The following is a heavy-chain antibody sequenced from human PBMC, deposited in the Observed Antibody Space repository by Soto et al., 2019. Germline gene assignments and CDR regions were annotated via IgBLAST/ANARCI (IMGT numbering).Heavy chain of an antibody. Sequence: PAGSLRLSCAASGFTFSIYAMSWVCQAQGKGLEWVSAISGSGGSTYYADSVKGRFTISRDNSKNTLYLQMNSLRAEDTAVYYCAKDQTYYDFWSGYLAHNWFDPWGQGTLVTVSS. V-gene: IGHV3-23*01. J-gene: IGHJ5*02. CDR3: AKDQTYYDFWSGYLAHNWFDP. CDR2: ISGSGGST. D-gene: IGHD3-3*01. CDR1: GFTFSIYA.